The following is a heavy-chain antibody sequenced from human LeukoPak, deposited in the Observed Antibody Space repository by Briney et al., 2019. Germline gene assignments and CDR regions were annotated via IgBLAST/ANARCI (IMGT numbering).Heavy chain of an antibody. V-gene: IGHV4-59*01. CDR2: IYNSGST. J-gene: IGHJ3*01. Sequence: SETLSLTCTVSGGSISSYYWSWIRQPPGKGLEWVGYIYNSGSTNYNPSLKSRVTISVDTSKNQFSLKLTSVTAADTAVHYCARCPIGALYSSSDAFDFWGQGIMVTVSS. CDR1: GGSISSYY. D-gene: IGHD6-6*01. CDR3: ARCPIGALYSSSDAFDF.